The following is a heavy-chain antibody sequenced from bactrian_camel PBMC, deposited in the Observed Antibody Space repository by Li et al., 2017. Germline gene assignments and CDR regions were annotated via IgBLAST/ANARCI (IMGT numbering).Heavy chain of an antibody. J-gene: IGHJ6*01. Sequence: EVQLVESGGGSVQPGGSLTLSCTASGFTFSSRDMSWVRQVPGKWLEWVSGINSGGGTTYYADSVKGRFTISRDNAKNTLYLQMNSLKTEDTAVYYCATSIWGRGTQVTVSS. V-gene: IGHV3S40*01. CDR3: ATSI. CDR1: GFTFSSRD. CDR2: INSGGGTT.